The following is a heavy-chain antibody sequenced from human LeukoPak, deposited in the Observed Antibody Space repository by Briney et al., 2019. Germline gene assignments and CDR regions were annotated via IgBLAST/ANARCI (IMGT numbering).Heavy chain of an antibody. D-gene: IGHD3-22*01. V-gene: IGHV4-4*07. J-gene: IGHJ4*02. CDR2: IYTSGST. CDR1: GGSISSYY. CDR3: ARDRASMIVVVITGYYFDY. Sequence: PSETLSLTCTVSGGSISSYYWSWIRQPAGKGLEWIGRIYTSGSTNYNPSLKSRVTMSVDTSKNQFSLKLSSVTAADTAVYYCARDRASMIVVVITGYYFDYWGQGTLVTVSS.